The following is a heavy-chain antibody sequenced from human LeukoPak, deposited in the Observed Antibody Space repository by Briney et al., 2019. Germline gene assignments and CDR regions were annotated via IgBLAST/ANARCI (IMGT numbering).Heavy chain of an antibody. Sequence: SVKVSCKASGGTFSSYAISWVRQAPGQGLEWMGGIIPIFGTANYAQKFQGRVTITADESTSTAYMELSSLRSDDTAVYYCARGNYTDGFIDYWGQGTLVTVSS. CDR1: GGTFSSYA. CDR2: IIPIFGTA. J-gene: IGHJ4*02. CDR3: ARGNYTDGFIDY. V-gene: IGHV1-69*13. D-gene: IGHD1-7*01.